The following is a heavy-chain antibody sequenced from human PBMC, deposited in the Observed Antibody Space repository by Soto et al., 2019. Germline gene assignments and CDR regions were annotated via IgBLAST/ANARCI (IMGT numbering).Heavy chain of an antibody. Sequence: EVQLSESGGGLVQPGESLRLSCTASGFTFDTSAMSWVRQSPGKGLEWVAAISGSGGSTYYADSVKGRFTISRDNSKTTVDLQMNRLRVDDAAVYYCVKGSRGSRPYYFDHWGQGSLVTVSS. D-gene: IGHD1-26*01. CDR1: GFTFDTSA. J-gene: IGHJ4*02. V-gene: IGHV3-23*01. CDR2: ISGSGGST. CDR3: VKGSRGSRPYYFDH.